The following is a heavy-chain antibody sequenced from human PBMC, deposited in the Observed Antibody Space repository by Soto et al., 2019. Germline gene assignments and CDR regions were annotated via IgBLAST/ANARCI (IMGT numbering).Heavy chain of an antibody. CDR2: IYYSGST. D-gene: IGHD2-15*01. J-gene: IGHJ6*02. CDR1: GGSISSYH. V-gene: IGHV4-59*01. Sequence: SETLSLTCTVSGGSISSYHWSWIRQPPGKGLEWIGYIYYSGSTNYNPSLKSRVTISVDTSKNQFSLKLSSVTAADTAVYYCARLGYCSGGSCYSPSYYYGMDVWGQGTTVTVYS. CDR3: ARLGYCSGGSCYSPSYYYGMDV.